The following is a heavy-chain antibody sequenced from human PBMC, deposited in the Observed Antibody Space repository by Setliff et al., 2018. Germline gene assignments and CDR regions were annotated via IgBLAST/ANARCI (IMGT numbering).Heavy chain of an antibody. CDR2: IYPDDSDT. CDR3: ARQIGSSLSHFYYYMDV. D-gene: IGHD6-19*01. CDR1: GYNFASYW. V-gene: IGHV5-51*01. J-gene: IGHJ6*03. Sequence: ESLKISCTGSGYNFASYWIAWVRQMPGKGLEWMGIIYPDDSDTRYSPSFQGQVTISADKSISTAYLQWSSLKASDTAMYYCARQIGSSLSHFYYYMDVWGKGTTVTVSS.